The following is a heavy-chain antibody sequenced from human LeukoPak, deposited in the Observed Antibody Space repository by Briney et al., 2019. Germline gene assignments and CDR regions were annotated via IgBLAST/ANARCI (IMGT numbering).Heavy chain of an antibody. Sequence: SVKVSCKASGGTFSSYAISWVRQAPGQGLEWMGGIIPIFGTANYAQKFQGRVTITADESTSTAYMELSSLRSEDTAVYYCASGAGYSGYDWFDYWGQGTLVTVSS. D-gene: IGHD5-12*01. CDR2: IIPIFGTA. CDR3: ASGAGYSGYDWFDY. J-gene: IGHJ4*02. CDR1: GGTFSSYA. V-gene: IGHV1-69*13.